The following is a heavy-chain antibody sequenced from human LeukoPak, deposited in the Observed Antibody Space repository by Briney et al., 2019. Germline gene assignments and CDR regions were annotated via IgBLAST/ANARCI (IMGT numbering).Heavy chain of an antibody. V-gene: IGHV1-46*01. Sequence: ASVMVSGKASGYTFTSYFMHWVRQAPGQGLEWMGIINPSGGSTNYAQRFQGRVTMTRDTSTSTVYMELSSLRSEDTAVYYCARAHYYDSSDYGGIEHWGQGTLVTVSS. J-gene: IGHJ1*01. CDR1: GYTFTSYF. CDR3: ARAHYYDSSDYGGIEH. CDR2: INPSGGST. D-gene: IGHD3-22*01.